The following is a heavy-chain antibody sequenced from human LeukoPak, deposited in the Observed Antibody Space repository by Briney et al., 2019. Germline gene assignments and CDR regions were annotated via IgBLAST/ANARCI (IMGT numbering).Heavy chain of an antibody. CDR3: ARGDGSGSYYNVADYYYMDV. Sequence: GASVKVSCKASGGTFSSYAISWVRQAPGQGLEWMGGIIPIFGTANYAQKFQGRVTITADKSTSTAYMELSSLRSEDTAVYYCARGDGSGSYYNVADYYYMDVWGKGTTVTISS. D-gene: IGHD3-10*01. CDR2: IIPIFGTA. CDR1: GGTFSSYA. V-gene: IGHV1-69*06. J-gene: IGHJ6*03.